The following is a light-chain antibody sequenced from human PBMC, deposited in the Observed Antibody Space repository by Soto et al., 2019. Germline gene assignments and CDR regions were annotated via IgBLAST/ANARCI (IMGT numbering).Light chain of an antibody. V-gene: IGLV2-11*01. CDR2: DVS. CDR3: CSYAGSYNWV. J-gene: IGLJ3*02. CDR1: SSDVGGYNY. Sequence: QSVLTQPRSVSGSPGQSVNISCTGTSSDVGGYNYVSWYQQHPGKAPKLMIYDVSKRPSGVPDRFSGSKSGNTASLTISGLQAEDEADYYCCSYAGSYNWVFGGGTKVTVL.